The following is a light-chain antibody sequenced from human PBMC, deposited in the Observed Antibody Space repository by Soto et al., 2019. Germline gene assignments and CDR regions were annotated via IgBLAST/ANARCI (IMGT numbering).Light chain of an antibody. CDR3: QQYTNTNNPWM. V-gene: IGKV1-5*01. CDR1: QTITTW. CDR2: DAS. Sequence: TQSPATLSSFPGDRVTLSCRASQTITTWMAWYQQKPGKAPKLLVYDASTLQSGVATRFSGSGSGTEFTLIISGLQPEDSATYYCQQYTNTNNPWMFGQGTKVDIK. J-gene: IGKJ1*01.